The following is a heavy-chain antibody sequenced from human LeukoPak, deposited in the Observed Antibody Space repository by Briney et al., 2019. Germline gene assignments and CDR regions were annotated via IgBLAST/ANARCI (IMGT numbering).Heavy chain of an antibody. D-gene: IGHD6-19*01. CDR1: GFTFSSYG. J-gene: IGHJ4*02. Sequence: GGSLRLSCAASGFTFSSYGMHWVRQAPGKGLEWVAVISYDGSNKYYADSVKGRFTISRDNSKNTLYLQMNSLRAEDTAVYYCAKWRSPGSGWYFENYFDYWGQGTLVTVSS. V-gene: IGHV3-30*18. CDR2: ISYDGSNK. CDR3: AKWRSPGSGWYFENYFDY.